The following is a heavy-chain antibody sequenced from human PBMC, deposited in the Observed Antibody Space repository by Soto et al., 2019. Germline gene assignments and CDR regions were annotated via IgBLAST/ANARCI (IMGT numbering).Heavy chain of an antibody. V-gene: IGHV4-61*01. D-gene: IGHD3-3*01. CDR2: IHHSGST. CDR1: GGSGSSGSDY. Sequence: PSGSVSLSGTVSGGSGSSGSDYWSWIGQPPGNGLEGIEYIHHSGSTNYTPSPKSRVTISVDTSKNQFALKLSSVTAADTAVYYCARAGRVGYAFWSGYVGGDYFDYWGQGTLVTVS. J-gene: IGHJ4*02. CDR3: ARAGRVGYAFWSGYVGGDYFDY.